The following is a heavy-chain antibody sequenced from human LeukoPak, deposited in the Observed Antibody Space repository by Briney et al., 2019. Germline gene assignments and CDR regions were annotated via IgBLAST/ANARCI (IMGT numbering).Heavy chain of an antibody. Sequence: SETLSLTCAVYGGSFSGYYWSWIRQPPGKGLEWIGEINHSGSTNYNPSLKSRVTISVDTSKNQFSLKLSSVTAADTAVYYCARQDFWSGYYVYWGQGTLVTVSS. CDR2: INHSGST. V-gene: IGHV4-34*01. CDR1: GGSFSGYY. D-gene: IGHD3-3*01. CDR3: ARQDFWSGYYVY. J-gene: IGHJ4*02.